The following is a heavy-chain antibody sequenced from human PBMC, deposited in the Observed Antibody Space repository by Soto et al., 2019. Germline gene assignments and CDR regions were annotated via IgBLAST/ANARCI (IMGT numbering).Heavy chain of an antibody. J-gene: IGHJ4*02. CDR3: AVFRGGAGGNGY. D-gene: IGHD2-8*02. CDR2: TGST. Sequence: WTWIRQPPGKGLEWIGQTGSTNYNPSLKSRITISVDTSKNQFSLSLSSVTAADTAVYYCAVFRGGAGGNGYWGEGTQFTVSS. V-gene: IGHV4-59*01.